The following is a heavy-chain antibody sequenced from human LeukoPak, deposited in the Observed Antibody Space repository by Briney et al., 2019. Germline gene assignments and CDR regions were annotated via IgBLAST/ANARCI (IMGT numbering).Heavy chain of an antibody. V-gene: IGHV4-34*01. CDR1: GGSFSGYY. D-gene: IGHD2-15*01. J-gene: IGHJ5*02. CDR2: INHSGST. Sequence: SETLSLTCAVYGGSFSGYYWSWIRQPPGKGLEWIGEINHSGSTYYNPSLKSRVTISVDTSKNQFSLKLSSVTAADTAVYYCARDCSVYCSGGSCYPNPYNWFDPWGQGTLVTVSS. CDR3: ARDCSVYCSGGSCYPNPYNWFDP.